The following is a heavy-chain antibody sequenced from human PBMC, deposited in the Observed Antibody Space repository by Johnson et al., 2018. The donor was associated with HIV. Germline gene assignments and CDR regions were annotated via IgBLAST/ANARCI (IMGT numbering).Heavy chain of an antibody. CDR1: GFTFSSYA. CDR2: ISYDGSNK. D-gene: IGHD3-22*01. Sequence: QVQLVESGGGLVKPGGSLRLSCAASGFTFSSYAMHWVRQAPGKGLEWVAVISYDGSNKYYADSVQGRFTISRDNSKNTLYLQMNSLRAEDTAVYYCARDLAMIVVAYAFDIWDQGTMVTVSS. V-gene: IGHV3-30-3*01. J-gene: IGHJ3*02. CDR3: ARDLAMIVVAYAFDI.